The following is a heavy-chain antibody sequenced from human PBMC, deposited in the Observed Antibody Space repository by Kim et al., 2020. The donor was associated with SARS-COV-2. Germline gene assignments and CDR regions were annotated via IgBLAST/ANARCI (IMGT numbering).Heavy chain of an antibody. CDR2: IIPIFGTA. Sequence: SVKVSCKASGGTFSSYAISWVRQAPGQGLEWMGGIIPIFGTANYAQKFQGRVTITADESTSTAYMELSSLRSEDTAVYYCARLSSSNIAGYFDYWGPGNPGHRLL. D-gene: IGHD5-12*01. J-gene: IGHJ4*02. V-gene: IGHV1-69*13. CDR3: ARLSSSNIAGYFDY. CDR1: GGTFSSYA.